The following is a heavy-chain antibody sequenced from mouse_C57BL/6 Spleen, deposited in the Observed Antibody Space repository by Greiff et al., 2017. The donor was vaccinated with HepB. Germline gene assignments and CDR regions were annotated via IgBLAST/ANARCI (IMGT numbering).Heavy chain of an antibody. CDR1: GYAFSSSW. Sequence: VQRVESGPELVKPGASVKISCKASGYAFSSSWMNWVKQRPGKGLEWIGRIYPGDGDTNYNGKFKGKATLTADKSSSTAYMQLSSLTSEDSAVYFCARSEGGYYAMDYWGQGTSVTVSS. J-gene: IGHJ4*01. CDR3: ARSEGGYYAMDY. CDR2: IYPGDGDT. V-gene: IGHV1-82*01.